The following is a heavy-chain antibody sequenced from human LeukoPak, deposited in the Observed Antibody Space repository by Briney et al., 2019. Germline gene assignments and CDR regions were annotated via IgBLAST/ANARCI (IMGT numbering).Heavy chain of an antibody. V-gene: IGHV4-39*01. CDR1: GGSISSSSYY. CDR3: ARRSQPIAVSRMENWFDP. CDR2: TYYSGST. D-gene: IGHD6-19*01. J-gene: IGHJ5*02. Sequence: SETLSLTCTVSGGSISSSSYYWGWIRQPPGKGLEWIGSTYYSGSTYYNPSLKSRVTISVDTSKNQFSLKLSSVTAADTAVYYCARRSQPIAVSRMENWFDPWGQGTLVTVSS.